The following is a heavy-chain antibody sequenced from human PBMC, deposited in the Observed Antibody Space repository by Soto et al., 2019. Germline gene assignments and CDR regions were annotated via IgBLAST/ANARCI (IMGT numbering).Heavy chain of an antibody. D-gene: IGHD5-18*01. Sequence: ASVKVSCKASGYTFTSYGLSWVRQAPGQGLEWMGWISTYKPNTNYAETFQGRVTMTTDTSTSTAYMKLSSLRSEDTAVYYYARAVDTAMVVSGFDYWGQGTLVTVSS. CDR3: ARAVDTAMVVSGFDY. J-gene: IGHJ4*02. CDR1: GYTFTSYG. CDR2: ISTYKPNT. V-gene: IGHV1-18*01.